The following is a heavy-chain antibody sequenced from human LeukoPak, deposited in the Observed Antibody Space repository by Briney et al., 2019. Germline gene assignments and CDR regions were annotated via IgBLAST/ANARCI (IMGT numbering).Heavy chain of an antibody. CDR1: GYTFNGYY. D-gene: IGHD1-26*01. CDR2: INPNSGGT. J-gene: IGHJ4*02. CDR3: ARGSGSYESPFDY. Sequence: ASVKVSCKASGYTFNGYYMHWVRQAPGQGLEWMGRINPNSGGTNYAQKFQGRVTMTRDTSISTAYMELSRLRSDDTAVYYCARGSGSYESPFDYWGQGTLVTVSS. V-gene: IGHV1-2*06.